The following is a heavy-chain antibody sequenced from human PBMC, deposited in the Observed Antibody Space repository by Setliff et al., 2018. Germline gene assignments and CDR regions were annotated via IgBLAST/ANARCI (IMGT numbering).Heavy chain of an antibody. CDR3: ARDRSYSDRWYGRDAFDI. D-gene: IGHD6-13*01. J-gene: IGHJ3*02. CDR2: ISITSRHYT. V-gene: IGHV3-11*06. CDR1: GFTFSDYY. Sequence: GGSLRLSCVASGFTFSDYYMSWIRQAPGKGLEHVSFISITSRHYTNYADSVKGRFTISRDNAKTSLYLQMNGLRAEDTGVYYCARDRSYSDRWYGRDAFDIWGQGTMVTVSS.